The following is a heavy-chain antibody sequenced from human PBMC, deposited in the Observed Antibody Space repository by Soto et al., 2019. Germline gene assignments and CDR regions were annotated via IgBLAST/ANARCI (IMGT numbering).Heavy chain of an antibody. V-gene: IGHV4-34*01. Sequence: SETLSLTCAVYGGSFSGYYWSWIRQPPGKGLEWIGEINHSGSTNYNPSLKSRVTISVDTSKNQFSLKLSSVTAADTAAYYCARRSSSSKNFDYWGQGTLVTVSS. CDR1: GGSFSGYY. CDR3: ARRSSSSKNFDY. D-gene: IGHD6-6*01. J-gene: IGHJ4*02. CDR2: INHSGST.